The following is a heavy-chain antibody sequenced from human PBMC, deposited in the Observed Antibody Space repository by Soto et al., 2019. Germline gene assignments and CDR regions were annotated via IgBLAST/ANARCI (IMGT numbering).Heavy chain of an antibody. V-gene: IGHV4-59*01. CDR3: ASSSTTVSFNGC. J-gene: IGHJ4*02. CDR1: GGSISSYY. CDR2: IYYSGST. Sequence: QVQLQESGPGLVKPSETLSLTCTVSGGSISSYYWSWIRQPPGKGLEWIGYIYYSGSTNYNPSLKSRVTIPVATSKDQFSLKLSSVTAADTAVYYCASSSTTVSFNGCWGQGTLVTVSS. D-gene: IGHD4-17*01.